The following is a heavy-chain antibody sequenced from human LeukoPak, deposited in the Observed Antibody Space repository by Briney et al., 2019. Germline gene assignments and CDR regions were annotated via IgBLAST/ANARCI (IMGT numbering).Heavy chain of an antibody. Sequence: GGSLRLSCAASGFTFFGYSLNWVRQAPGKGLEWVAEISSSSETIFYAESVKGRFTISRDNAKNSLYLQMRSLRAEDTAVYYCVRPGSNGWNGRHYFDYWGQGTLVTVSS. J-gene: IGHJ4*02. D-gene: IGHD1-1*01. CDR2: ISSSSETI. CDR1: GFTFFGYS. CDR3: VRPGSNGWNGRHYFDY. V-gene: IGHV3-48*01.